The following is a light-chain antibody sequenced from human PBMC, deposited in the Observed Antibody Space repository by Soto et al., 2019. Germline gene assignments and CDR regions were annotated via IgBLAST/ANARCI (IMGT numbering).Light chain of an antibody. CDR1: SSDVGGYNY. V-gene: IGLV2-11*01. CDR2: DVS. CDR3: CSYAGSYKGYV. Sequence: QSVLTQPRSVSGSPGQSVTISCTGTSSDVGGYNYVSWYQQHPGKAPKLMIYDVSKRPSGVPDRFSGSKSGNTASLTISGLQAVDEADYYCCSYAGSYKGYVFGTGTKLTVL. J-gene: IGLJ1*01.